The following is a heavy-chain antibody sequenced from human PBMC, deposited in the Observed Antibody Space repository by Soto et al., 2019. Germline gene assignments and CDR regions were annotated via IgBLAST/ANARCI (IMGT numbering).Heavy chain of an antibody. V-gene: IGHV3-48*02. J-gene: IGHJ3*01. CDR2: ISSSSSTI. Sequence: PGGSLRLSCAASGFTFSSYSMNWVRQAPGKGLEWVSYISSSSSTIYYADSVKGRFTISRDNAKNSLYLQMNSLRDEDTAVYYCARYIGYSSSWYGVFDFWGQGTMVT. D-gene: IGHD6-13*01. CDR1: GFTFSSYS. CDR3: ARYIGYSSSWYGVFDF.